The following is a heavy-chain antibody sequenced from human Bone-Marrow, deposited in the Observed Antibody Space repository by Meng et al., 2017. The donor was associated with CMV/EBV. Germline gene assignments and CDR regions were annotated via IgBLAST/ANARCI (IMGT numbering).Heavy chain of an antibody. CDR3: ARDVVVIPAAIYYGMDV. CDR1: GFTFSSYW. J-gene: IGHJ6*02. V-gene: IGHV3-7*01. D-gene: IGHD2-2*01. Sequence: GESLKISCAASGFTFSSYWMSWVRQAPGKGLEWVANIKQDGSEKYYVDSVKGRFTISRDNAKNPLYLQMNSLRAEDTAVYYCARDVVVIPAAIYYGMDVWGQGTTVTVSS. CDR2: IKQDGSEK.